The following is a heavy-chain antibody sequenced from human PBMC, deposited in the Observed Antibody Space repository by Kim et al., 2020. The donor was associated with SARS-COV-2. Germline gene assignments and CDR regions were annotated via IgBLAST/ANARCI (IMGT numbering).Heavy chain of an antibody. D-gene: IGHD1-26*01. Sequence: YADSVKGRFINSRDNAKNTLYLQMNSLRAEDTAVYYWARERGETYYGAFDYWGQGTLVTVSS. V-gene: IGHV3-30*01. CDR3: ARERGETYYGAFDY. J-gene: IGHJ4*02.